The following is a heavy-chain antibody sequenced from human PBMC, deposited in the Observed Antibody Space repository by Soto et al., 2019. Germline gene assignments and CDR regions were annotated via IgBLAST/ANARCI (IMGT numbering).Heavy chain of an antibody. J-gene: IGHJ4*02. CDR2: IWYDGSNK. V-gene: IGHV3-33*01. D-gene: IGHD3-9*01. Sequence: QVQLVESGGGVVQPGRSLRLSCAASGFTFSSYGMHWVRQAPGKGLEWVAVIWYDGSNKYYADSVKGRFTISRDNSKNTLYLQMNSLRAEDTAVYYCARDDILTGPLDYWGQGTLVTVSS. CDR3: ARDDILTGPLDY. CDR1: GFTFSSYG.